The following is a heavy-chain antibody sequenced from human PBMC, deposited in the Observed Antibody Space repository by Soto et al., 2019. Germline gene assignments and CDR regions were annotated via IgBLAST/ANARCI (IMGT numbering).Heavy chain of an antibody. Sequence: PGGSLRLSCAASGFTFSSYAMSWVRQAPGKGLEWVSAISCSGGSTYYADSVKGRFTISRDNSKNTLYLQMNSLRVEETAIYYCSGLRQIVQDYWGLGTLVTVSS. D-gene: IGHD6-6*01. CDR1: GFTFSSYA. CDR2: ISCSGGST. V-gene: IGHV3-23*01. J-gene: IGHJ4*02. CDR3: SGLRQIVQDY.